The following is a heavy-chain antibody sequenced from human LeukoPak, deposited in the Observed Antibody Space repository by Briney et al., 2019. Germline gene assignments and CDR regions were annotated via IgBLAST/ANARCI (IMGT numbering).Heavy chain of an antibody. CDR2: IIPIFSTA. CDR3: ASRLYCSNTRCRNFPFAY. V-gene: IGHV1-69*13. Sequence: SVKVSCKASGGTFSSYAINWGRQAPGQGLEWMGGIIPIFSTANYAQKFQDRVTITADESTSTAYMELSSLRSVDTAIYYCASRLYCSNTRCRNFPFAYWGQGTLVTVSS. CDR1: GGTFSSYA. J-gene: IGHJ4*02. D-gene: IGHD2-2*01.